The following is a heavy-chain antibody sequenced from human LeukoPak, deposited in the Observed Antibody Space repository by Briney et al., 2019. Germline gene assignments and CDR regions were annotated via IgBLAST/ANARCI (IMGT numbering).Heavy chain of an antibody. D-gene: IGHD2-15*01. J-gene: IGHJ5*02. Sequence: ASVKVSCKASGYTFTSYGISWVRQAPGQGLEWMGWISAYNGNTNYAQKLQGRVTMTTDTSTSTAYMELRSLRSDDTAVYYCARDRYRSGGSCYSRWFDPWGQGTLVTVSS. V-gene: IGHV1-18*01. CDR3: ARDRYRSGGSCYSRWFDP. CDR1: GYTFTSYG. CDR2: ISAYNGNT.